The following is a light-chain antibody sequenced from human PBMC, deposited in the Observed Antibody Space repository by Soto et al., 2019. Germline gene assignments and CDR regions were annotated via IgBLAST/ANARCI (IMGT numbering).Light chain of an antibody. J-gene: IGKJ2*01. CDR1: QSVLYSSNNKNY. CDR2: WAA. CDR3: QQYESTTTT. Sequence: DIVMTQSPDSLAVSLGERATINCKSSQSVLYSSNNKNYLAWYQQRPGQPPKLLIYWAATRESGVPDRFSGSGSGTDFTLTITSLQAEDVAGYYCQQYESTTTTFDQETKLEIK. V-gene: IGKV4-1*01.